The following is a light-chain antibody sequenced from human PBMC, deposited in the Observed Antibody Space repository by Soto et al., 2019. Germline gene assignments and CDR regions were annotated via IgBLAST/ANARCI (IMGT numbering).Light chain of an antibody. J-gene: IGKJ5*01. CDR2: AAS. CDR1: QSISSW. V-gene: IGKV1-12*01. CDR3: QQGDSFPIT. Sequence: DIQMTQSPSSVSASVGDRVTITCRASQSISSWLAWYQQKPGTVPKLLIYAASSLQSGVPSRFSGSGAGTEFTRTITSLQAEDFGTYYCQQGDSFPITFGQGTRLEIK.